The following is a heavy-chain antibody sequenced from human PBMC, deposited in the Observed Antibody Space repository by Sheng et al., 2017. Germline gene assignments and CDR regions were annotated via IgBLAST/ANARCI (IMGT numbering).Heavy chain of an antibody. J-gene: IGHJ4*02. CDR3: AKGRGSYYSYFDY. CDR1: GFTFDDYA. CDR2: ISWNSGSI. Sequence: EVQLVESGGGLVQPGRSLRLSCAASGFTFDDYAMHWVRQAPGKGLEWVSGISWNSGSIGYADSVKGRFTISRDNAKNSLYLQMNSLRAEDMALYYCAKGRGSYYSYFDYWGQGTLVTVSS. V-gene: IGHV3-9*03. D-gene: IGHD1-26*01.